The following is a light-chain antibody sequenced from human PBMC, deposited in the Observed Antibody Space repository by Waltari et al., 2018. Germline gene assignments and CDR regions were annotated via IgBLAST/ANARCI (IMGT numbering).Light chain of an antibody. V-gene: IGLV2-23*01. J-gene: IGLJ1*01. CDR2: EGS. CDR1: SSDVGSYNP. CDR3: CSYAGSSTYV. Sequence: QSALPQPASVSGSPGQSTPISCTGTSSDVGSYNPVSWYQQHPGKAPKLMIYEGSKRPSGVSNRLSGSKSGNTASLTISGLQAEDEADYYCCSYAGSSTYVFGTGTKVTVL.